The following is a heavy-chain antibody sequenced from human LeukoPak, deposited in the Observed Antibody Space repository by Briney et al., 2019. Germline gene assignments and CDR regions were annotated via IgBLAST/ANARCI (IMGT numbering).Heavy chain of an antibody. CDR3: ARDSSYYFDY. CDR1: GFTFSSYA. CDR2: ISYDGSNK. V-gene: IGHV3-30*01. Sequence: PGRSLRLSCAASGFTFSSYAMHWVRQAPGKRLEWVAVISYDGSNKYYADSVKGRFTISRDNSKNTLYLQMNSLRAEDTAVYYCARDSSYYFDYWGQGTLVTVSS. J-gene: IGHJ4*02.